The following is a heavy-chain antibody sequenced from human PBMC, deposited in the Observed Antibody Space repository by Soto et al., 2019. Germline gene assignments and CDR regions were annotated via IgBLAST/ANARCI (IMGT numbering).Heavy chain of an antibody. J-gene: IGHJ6*02. V-gene: IGHV4-34*01. CDR2: INHSGST. CDR1: GGSFSGYY. D-gene: IGHD6-13*01. CDR3: ARGTYSSSRYYYYYGMDV. Sequence: PSETLSLTCAVYGGSFSGYYWSWIRQPPGKGLEWIGEINHSGSTNYNPSLKSRVTISVDTSKNQFSLKLSSVTAADTAVYYCARGTYSSSRYYYYYGMDVWGQGTTVTVSS.